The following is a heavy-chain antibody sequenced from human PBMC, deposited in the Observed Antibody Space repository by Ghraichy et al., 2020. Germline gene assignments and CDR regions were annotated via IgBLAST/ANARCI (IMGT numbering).Heavy chain of an antibody. J-gene: IGHJ4*02. D-gene: IGHD2-2*01. CDR2: IKVDGSEK. V-gene: IGHV3-7*04. CDR1: GFTFSSFW. Sequence: GESLNISCAASGFTFSSFWMSWVRKAPGKGLEWVAKIKVDGSEKYYVDSVKGRFIISRDNAKNSLYLEMNSLRVEDTAVYYCARGGYRPDYWGQGTLVTVSS. CDR3: ARGGYRPDY.